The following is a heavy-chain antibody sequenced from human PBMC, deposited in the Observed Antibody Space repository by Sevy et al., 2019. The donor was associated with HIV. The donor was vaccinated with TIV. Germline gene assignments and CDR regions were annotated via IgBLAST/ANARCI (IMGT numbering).Heavy chain of an antibody. CDR1: GVIFSNYW. CDR2: IKQDGSGK. CDR3: VIAGGDTVVVTTAIGILVMDV. D-gene: IGHD2-2*01. J-gene: IGHJ6*02. V-gene: IGHV3-7*01. Sequence: GGSLRLSCAASGVIFSNYWMSWVRQAPGKGLEWVANIKQDGSGKYYVDSVKGRFTISRDNAKNSLYLQMNSLRAEDTAVYYCVIAGGDTVVVTTAIGILVMDVWGQRTTVTVSS.